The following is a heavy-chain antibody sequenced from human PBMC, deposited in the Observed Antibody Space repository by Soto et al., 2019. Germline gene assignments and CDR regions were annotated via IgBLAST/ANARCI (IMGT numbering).Heavy chain of an antibody. J-gene: IGHJ4*02. CDR2: IYGSGTT. D-gene: IGHD2-8*01. V-gene: IGHV4-59*01. CDR1: GDSITNYY. Sequence: SQTLSLTCTVSGDSITNYYWSWIRQPPGKGLEWIGYIYGSGTTDYNRSLKSRVTISQDTSKNQFSLKLRSVTAADTALYYCGRDWVYQGMEYWGKGILVPVSS. CDR3: GRDWVYQGMEY.